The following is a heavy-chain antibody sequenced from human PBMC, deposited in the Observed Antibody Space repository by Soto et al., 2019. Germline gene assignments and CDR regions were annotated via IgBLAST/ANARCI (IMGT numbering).Heavy chain of an antibody. Sequence: PSETLSLTCAVYGGSFSGYYWSWIRQPPGKGLEWIGEINHSGSTNYNPSLKSRVTISVDTSKNQSSLKLSSVTAADTAVYYCARVSITGTPRGMDVWGQGTTVTVSS. CDR1: GGSFSGYY. CDR3: ARVSITGTPRGMDV. J-gene: IGHJ6*02. CDR2: INHSGST. D-gene: IGHD1-20*01. V-gene: IGHV4-34*01.